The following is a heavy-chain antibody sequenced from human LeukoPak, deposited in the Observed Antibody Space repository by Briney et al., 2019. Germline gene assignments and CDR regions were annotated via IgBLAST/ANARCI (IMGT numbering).Heavy chain of an antibody. Sequence: PGGSLRLSCAASGFTFSSYDMHWVRQATGKGLEWVSAIGTVGDTYYPDSVKGRFTISRENAKNSLYLQINSMRAGDTAVYYCARETGGFDYWGQGTLVTVSS. V-gene: IGHV3-13*01. CDR1: GFTFSSYD. CDR2: IGTVGDT. J-gene: IGHJ4*02. D-gene: IGHD1-14*01. CDR3: ARETGGFDY.